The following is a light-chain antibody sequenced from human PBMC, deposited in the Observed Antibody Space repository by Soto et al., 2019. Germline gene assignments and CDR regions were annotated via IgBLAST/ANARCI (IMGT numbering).Light chain of an antibody. J-gene: IGKJ1*01. CDR3: QQYDSSPST. CDR2: DSA. Sequence: EIVLTQSPATLSLSPGERATLSCRASQSLSSNFLAWYQQQPGQAPRLLMYDSATRATSFPDRFSSSGSGTDFTITIIRLLPEDFAVYYYQQYDSSPSTFGQGTKVEIK. V-gene: IGKV3-20*01. CDR1: QSLSSNF.